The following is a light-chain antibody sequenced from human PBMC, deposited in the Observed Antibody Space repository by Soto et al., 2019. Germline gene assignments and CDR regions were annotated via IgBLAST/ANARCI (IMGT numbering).Light chain of an antibody. V-gene: IGKV3-15*01. J-gene: IGKJ4*01. Sequence: VVTQSPATLSVSPGERATLSCRASQSVNTNLACYQQKPGQAPRLLIYYVSTRATGIPARFSGSGSGTEFTLTISSLQSEDFAVYYCQQYNKWPLTFGGGTKVDIK. CDR3: QQYNKWPLT. CDR1: QSVNTN. CDR2: YVS.